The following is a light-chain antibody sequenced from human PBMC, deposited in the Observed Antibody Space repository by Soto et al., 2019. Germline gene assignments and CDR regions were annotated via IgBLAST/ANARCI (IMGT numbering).Light chain of an antibody. CDR3: QYYSGASD. J-gene: IGKJ4*01. V-gene: IGKV1-27*01. CDR1: QGISNS. CDR2: AAS. Sequence: DIQMTQSPSSLSASVGDRVTITCRASQGISNSLAWYQQKPGKVPKLLIYAASTLQSGVPSRISGSGSGTDSTLTISSLQAEDVATYYCQYYSGASDFGGGTKVEIK.